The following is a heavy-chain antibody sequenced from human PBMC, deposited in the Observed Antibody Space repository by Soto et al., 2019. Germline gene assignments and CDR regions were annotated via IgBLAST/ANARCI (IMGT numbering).Heavy chain of an antibody. D-gene: IGHD4-17*01. CDR2: ISSSSSYI. CDR3: AKDWPGTSSVTSDY. CDR1: GFTFSSYS. Sequence: GGSLRLSCAASGFTFSSYSMNWVRQAPGKGLEWVSSISSSSSYIYYADSVKGRFTISRDNAKNSLYLQMNSLRAEDTAMYYCAKDWPGTSSVTSDYWGQGTLVTVSS. V-gene: IGHV3-21*04. J-gene: IGHJ4*02.